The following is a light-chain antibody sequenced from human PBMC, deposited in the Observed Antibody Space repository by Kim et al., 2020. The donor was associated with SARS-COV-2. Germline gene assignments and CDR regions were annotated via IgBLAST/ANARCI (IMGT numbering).Light chain of an antibody. Sequence: PGGTLTLPCESSTGTVPSRHYPSWFLRRAGQTPRTLIYRTIYQPPWAPARYSGSLLGGKAALTLSGGQTDDEAVYYCVLPSGGVRVFGGGTKLTVL. CDR3: VLPSGGVRV. CDR1: TGTVPSRHY. CDR2: RTI. V-gene: IGLV7-46*01. J-gene: IGLJ3*02.